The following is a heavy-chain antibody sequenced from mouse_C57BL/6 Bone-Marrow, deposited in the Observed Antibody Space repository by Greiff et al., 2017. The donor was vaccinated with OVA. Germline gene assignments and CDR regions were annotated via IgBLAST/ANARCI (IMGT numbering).Heavy chain of an antibody. Sequence: EVKVVESVAELVRPGASVKLSCTASGFNIKNTYMHWVKQRPEPGLEWIGRIDPANDNTKYAPKFQGKATMTADTSSNTAYLQLSSLSSEDTAVYCCARGNFGSSFYAMDYWGQGTSVTVSS. D-gene: IGHD1-1*01. CDR1: GFNIKNTY. CDR2: IDPANDNT. CDR3: ARGNFGSSFYAMDY. J-gene: IGHJ4*01. V-gene: IGHV14-3*01.